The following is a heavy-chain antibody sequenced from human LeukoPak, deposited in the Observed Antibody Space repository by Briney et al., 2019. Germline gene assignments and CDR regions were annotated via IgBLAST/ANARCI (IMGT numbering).Heavy chain of an antibody. V-gene: IGHV4-34*01. CDR2: INHSGST. J-gene: IGHJ4*02. CDR1: GGSISSYY. Sequence: SETLSLTCTVSGGSISSYYWSWIRQPPGKGLEWIGEINHSGSTNYNPSLKSRVTISVGTSKNQFSLKLSSVTAADTAVYYCARGKGRTAMVPFDYWGQGTLVTVSS. D-gene: IGHD5-18*01. CDR3: ARGKGRTAMVPFDY.